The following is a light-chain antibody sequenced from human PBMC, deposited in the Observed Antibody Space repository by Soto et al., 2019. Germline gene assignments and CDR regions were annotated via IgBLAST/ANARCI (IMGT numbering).Light chain of an antibody. CDR3: QQRSNWPHSIT. Sequence: EIVLTQSPATLSLSPGERATLSSRASQSVSSYLAWYHQNPDQAPRLLIYDASNRATGIPARFSGSGSGTDFTLTISSLDPEDFAVYYCQQRSNWPHSITFGQGTRLEIK. CDR1: QSVSSY. V-gene: IGKV3-11*01. J-gene: IGKJ5*01. CDR2: DAS.